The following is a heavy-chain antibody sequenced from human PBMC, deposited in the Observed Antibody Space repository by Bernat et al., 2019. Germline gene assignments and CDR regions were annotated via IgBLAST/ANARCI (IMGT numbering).Heavy chain of an antibody. D-gene: IGHD3-22*01. J-gene: IGHJ1*01. CDR1: GFTFASYA. CDR3: ARQSPVYDSSGWPWYFQD. CDR2: LSGSGGAT. V-gene: IGHV3-23*01. Sequence: EVQLLESGGGLVQPGGSLRLSCAASGFTFASYAMGWVRQAPGKGLDWVSALSGSGGATYYADSVKGRFTISRDNSMNTLYLQMNNLGAEDTALYYCARQSPVYDSSGWPWYFQDWGQGTLVTVSS.